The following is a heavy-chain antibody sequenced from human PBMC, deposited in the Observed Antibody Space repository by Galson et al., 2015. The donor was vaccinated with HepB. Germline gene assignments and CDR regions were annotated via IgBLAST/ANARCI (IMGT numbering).Heavy chain of an antibody. CDR3: ATTLFYGDNAYQDY. J-gene: IGHJ4*02. D-gene: IGHD4/OR15-4a*01. CDR1: GYTFPGYN. CDR2: MNPNTGGT. V-gene: IGHV7-4-1*02. Sequence: SVKVSCKASGYTFPGYNIHWVRQAPGQGLEWMGLMNPNTGGTDYAQGFTGRFVFSLDTSVSTAYLQISSLKAEDTAMYYCATTLFYGDNAYQDYWGQGTLVTVSS.